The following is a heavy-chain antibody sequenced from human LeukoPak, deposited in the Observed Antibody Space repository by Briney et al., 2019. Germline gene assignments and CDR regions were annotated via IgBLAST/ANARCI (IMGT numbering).Heavy chain of an antibody. D-gene: IGHD2-8*01. V-gene: IGHV1-2*02. CDR1: GYAFSDYY. CDR2: IDPTSGDT. CDR3: ARGIPRSYCTPIDCNPNWFDP. Sequence: ASVKVSCKASGYAFSDYYMHWVRQAPGQGLEWMGWIDPTSGDTKYAHKFQGRVSITRDTSISTADMEVSSLRSDDTAVYYCARGIPRSYCTPIDCNPNWFDPWGQGTLVIVSS. J-gene: IGHJ5*02.